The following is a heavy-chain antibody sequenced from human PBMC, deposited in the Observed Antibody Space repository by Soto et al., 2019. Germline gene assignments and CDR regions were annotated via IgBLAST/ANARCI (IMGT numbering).Heavy chain of an antibody. Sequence: EVQLVESGGGLVQPGRSLRLSCAASGFRFADYTMHWVRQAPGKGLEWVSGLTWNSESIAYADSVKGRFTISRDNAKNSLYPQMNSLRAEDTAFYFCAKGAISGTLNWFDPWGQGTLVTVSS. CDR1: GFRFADYT. D-gene: IGHD6-13*01. CDR3: AKGAISGTLNWFDP. J-gene: IGHJ5*02. V-gene: IGHV3-9*01. CDR2: LTWNSESI.